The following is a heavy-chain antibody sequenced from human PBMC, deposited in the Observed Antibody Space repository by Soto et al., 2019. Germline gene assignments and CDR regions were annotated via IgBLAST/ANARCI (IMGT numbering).Heavy chain of an antibody. V-gene: IGHV4-59*08. CDR1: GGSISSYY. J-gene: IGHJ4*02. CDR3: ASHRSSWYPSRPT. D-gene: IGHD6-13*01. Sequence: SETLSLTCTVSGGSISSYYWSWIRQPPGKGLEWIGYIYYSGSTNYNPSLKSRVTISVDTSKNQFSLKLSSVTAADTAVYYCASHRSSWYPSRPTWGQGTLVTVSS. CDR2: IYYSGST.